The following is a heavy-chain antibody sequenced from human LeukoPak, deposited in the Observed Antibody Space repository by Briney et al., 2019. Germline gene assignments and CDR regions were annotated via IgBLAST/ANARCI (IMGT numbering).Heavy chain of an antibody. CDR2: IWYDGSNE. Sequence: PGGSLRLSCAASGFTFNRYGMHWVRQAPGKGLEWVAVIWYDGSNELYADSAKGQFTISRDDSKNTLYLQMNSLRVEDTAVYYCARDREGSGSYLGYWGQGTLVTVSS. CDR1: GFTFNRYG. CDR3: ARDREGSGSYLGY. J-gene: IGHJ4*02. D-gene: IGHD1-26*01. V-gene: IGHV3-33*01.